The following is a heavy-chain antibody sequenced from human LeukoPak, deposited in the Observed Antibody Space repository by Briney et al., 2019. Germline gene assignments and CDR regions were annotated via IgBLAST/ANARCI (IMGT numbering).Heavy chain of an antibody. Sequence: PGGSLRLSRVASGLSFSIYAMTWVRQAPGKGLEWVSSISSSGGSTYYADSVKGLFTISRDNSKNTLYVQMNSLRADDTAVSYCANGGKQWLLANDFCGQGTLVTVSS. V-gene: IGHV3-23*01. CDR1: GLSFSIYA. J-gene: IGHJ4*02. CDR3: ANGGKQWLLANDF. D-gene: IGHD6-19*01. CDR2: ISSSGGST.